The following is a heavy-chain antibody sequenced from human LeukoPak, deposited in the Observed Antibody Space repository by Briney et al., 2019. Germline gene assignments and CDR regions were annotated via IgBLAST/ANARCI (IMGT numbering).Heavy chain of an antibody. CDR1: GFTFSSYW. CDR3: ARAFIVVVPAAIAIWFDP. V-gene: IGHV3-7*01. Sequence: GGSLRLSCAASGFTFSSYWMSWVRQAPGKGLEWVANIKQDGSEKYYVDCVRGRFTISRDNAKNSLYLQMNSLRAEDTAVYYCARAFIVVVPAAIAIWFDPWGQGTLVTVSS. D-gene: IGHD2-2*01. CDR2: IKQDGSEK. J-gene: IGHJ5*02.